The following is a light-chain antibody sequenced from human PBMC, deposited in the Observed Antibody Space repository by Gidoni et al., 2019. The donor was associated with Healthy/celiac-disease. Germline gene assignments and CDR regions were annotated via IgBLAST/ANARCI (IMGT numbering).Light chain of an antibody. Sequence: SYELTQPPSVSVSQGQTASITCSGDKLGDKYACWYQPKPGRSPVLVIYQDSKRPAGIPERFSGSNSGNTATLTISGTQAMDEADYYCQAWDSSTPVVFGGGTKLT. CDR2: QDS. CDR1: KLGDKY. V-gene: IGLV3-1*01. J-gene: IGLJ2*01. CDR3: QAWDSSTPVV.